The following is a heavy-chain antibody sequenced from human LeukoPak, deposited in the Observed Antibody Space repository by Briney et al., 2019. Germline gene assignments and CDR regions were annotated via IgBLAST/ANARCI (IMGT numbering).Heavy chain of an antibody. D-gene: IGHD2-21*02. CDR1: GYTFTSYG. J-gene: IGHJ4*02. V-gene: IGHV1-18*01. CDR2: ISAYNGNT. CDR3: ARGKTMVYCGGDCYRFDN. Sequence: ASVKVSCKASGYTFTSYGISWVRQAPGQGLEWMGWISAYNGNTNYAQKLQGRVTMTTDTSTSTAYMELRSLRSVDTAVYYCARGKTMVYCGGDCYRFDNWGQGTLVTVSS.